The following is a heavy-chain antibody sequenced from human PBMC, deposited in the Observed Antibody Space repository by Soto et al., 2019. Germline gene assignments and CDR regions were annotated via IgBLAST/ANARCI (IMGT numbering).Heavy chain of an antibody. Sequence: SETLSLTCTVSGGSISSGGYYWSWIRQHPGKGLEWIGYIYYSGSTYYNPSLKSRVTISVDTSKNQFSLKLSSVTAADTAVYYCARDLQYSRLFYGMDVWGQGTSVTVSS. D-gene: IGHD6-13*01. J-gene: IGHJ6*02. CDR3: ARDLQYSRLFYGMDV. CDR2: IYYSGST. CDR1: GGSISSGGYY. V-gene: IGHV4-31*03.